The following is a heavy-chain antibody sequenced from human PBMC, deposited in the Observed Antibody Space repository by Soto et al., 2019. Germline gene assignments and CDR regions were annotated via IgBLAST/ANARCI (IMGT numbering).Heavy chain of an antibody. CDR1: ARSLSSNY. Sequence: SEALSLTCTLSARSLSSNYSSWVRQPAGKGLEWIGRIYSSGSTNYNRSLRSRAPRSVDTSTNQFSLNLTSVTAADTAVYYCAREIVVGATILYYFDYWGQGALVTVSS. D-gene: IGHD1-26*01. CDR3: AREIVVGATILYYFDY. V-gene: IGHV4-4*07. J-gene: IGHJ4*02. CDR2: IYSSGST.